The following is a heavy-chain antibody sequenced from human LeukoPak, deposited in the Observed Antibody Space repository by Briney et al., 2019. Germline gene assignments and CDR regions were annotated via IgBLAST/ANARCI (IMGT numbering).Heavy chain of an antibody. CDR3: AKALRRDWFEP. V-gene: IGHV3-48*03. CDR2: ISSSGSTI. CDR1: GFTFSSYE. Sequence: PGGSLRLSCAASGFTFSSYEMNWVRQAPGKGLEWVSYISSSGSTIYYADSVKGRFTISRDNAKNSLYLQMNSLRAEDTAVYYCAKALRRDWFEPWGQGNLVNGSS. J-gene: IGHJ5*02.